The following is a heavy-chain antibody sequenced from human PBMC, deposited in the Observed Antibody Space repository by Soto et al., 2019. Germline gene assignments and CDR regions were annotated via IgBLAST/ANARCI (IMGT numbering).Heavy chain of an antibody. CDR2: IWYDGSNK. CDR3: GREGWEIRQSEGVDY. J-gene: IGHJ4*02. Sequence: QVQLVESGGGVVQPGRSLRLSCAASVFTFSSYGMHWVRQAPGKGLEWVADIWYDGSNKYHADSVKGRITISRDNSKNTLYLKMDSLRAEDTSVYYCGREGWEIRQSEGVDYWGQGTVVTVCS. D-gene: IGHD1-26*01. CDR1: VFTFSSYG. V-gene: IGHV3-33*01.